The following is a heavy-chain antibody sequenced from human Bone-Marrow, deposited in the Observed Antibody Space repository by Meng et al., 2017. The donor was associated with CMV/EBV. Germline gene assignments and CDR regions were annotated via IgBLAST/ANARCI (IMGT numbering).Heavy chain of an antibody. D-gene: IGHD3-22*01. CDR1: GFTFSNYG. CDR2: ISSSSSYI. J-gene: IGHJ4*02. CDR3: ARDRGGVYYDSSGFVDY. V-gene: IGHV3-21*01. Sequence: GESLKISCAASGFTFSNYGMNWVRQAPGKGLEWVSSISSSSSYIYYADSVKGRFTISRDNAKNSLYLQMNSLRAEDTAVYYCARDRGGVYYDSSGFVDYWGQGTLVTVSS.